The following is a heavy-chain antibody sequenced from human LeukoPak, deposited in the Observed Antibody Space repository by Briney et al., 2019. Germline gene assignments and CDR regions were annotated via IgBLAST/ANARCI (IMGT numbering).Heavy chain of an antibody. D-gene: IGHD6-13*01. J-gene: IGHJ4*02. Sequence: GGSLRLSCAASGFTFSNHDMHWVRQATGKGLEWVSGIGVPGDTFYPDSVKGRFTISRENAKNSLYLQMHSLRAGDTAVYYCAGSPAAGTIELDYWGQGTLVTVSS. CDR2: IGVPGDT. V-gene: IGHV3-13*01. CDR1: GFTFSNHD. CDR3: AGSPAAGTIELDY.